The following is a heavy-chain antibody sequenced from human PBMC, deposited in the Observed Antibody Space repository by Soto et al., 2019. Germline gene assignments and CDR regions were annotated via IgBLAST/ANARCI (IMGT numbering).Heavy chain of an antibody. J-gene: IGHJ3*02. CDR1: GFTFSSYA. Sequence: LRLSCAASGFTFSSYAMTWVRQAPGKGLEWVSAISGSGYSTYYADSVKGRFTISRDNSKNTLYLQMNSLRAEDTAVYYCAKTPYYYDSSGYYYSAFDIWGQGTMVTV. V-gene: IGHV3-23*01. CDR3: AKTPYYYDSSGYYYSAFDI. D-gene: IGHD3-22*01. CDR2: ISGSGYST.